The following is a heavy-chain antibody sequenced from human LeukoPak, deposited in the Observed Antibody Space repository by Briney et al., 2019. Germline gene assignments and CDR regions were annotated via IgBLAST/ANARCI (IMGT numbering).Heavy chain of an antibody. CDR3: TSAASGILDY. J-gene: IGHJ4*02. V-gene: IGHV4-39*07. CDR1: GGSISSSSYY. Sequence: SETLSLTCTVSGGSISSSSYYWGWIHQPPGKGLEWIGSIYYSGSTYYNPSLKSRVTISVDTAKNQFSLKLRSVTAADTAVYYCTSAASGILDYWGQGTLVTVSS. CDR2: IYYSGST. D-gene: IGHD1-26*01.